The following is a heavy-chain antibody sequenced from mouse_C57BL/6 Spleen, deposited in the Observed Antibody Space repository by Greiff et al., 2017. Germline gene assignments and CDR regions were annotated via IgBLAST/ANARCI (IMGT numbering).Heavy chain of an antibody. V-gene: IGHV1-69*01. J-gene: IGHJ1*03. CDR3: ARYSKIWYFDV. CDR1: GYTFTSYW. D-gene: IGHD2-5*01. Sequence: QVQLKQPGAELVMPGASVKLSCKASGYTFTSYWMHWVKQRPGQGLEWIGEIDPSDSYTNYNQKFKGKSTLTVDKSSSTAYMQLSSLTSEDSAVYYCARYSKIWYFDVWGTGTTVTVSS. CDR2: IDPSDSYT.